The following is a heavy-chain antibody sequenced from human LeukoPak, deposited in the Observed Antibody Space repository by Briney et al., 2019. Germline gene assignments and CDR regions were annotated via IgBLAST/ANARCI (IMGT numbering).Heavy chain of an antibody. J-gene: IGHJ4*02. CDR3: ARGGKDDYSNPVKY. CDR1: GYSISSGYY. V-gene: IGHV4-38-2*02. CDR2: IYHSGST. D-gene: IGHD4-11*01. Sequence: SETLSLTCTVSGYSISSGYYWGWIRQPPGKGLEWIGRIYHSGSTYYNPSLKSRVTISVDTSKNQFSLKLSSVTAADTAVYYCARGGKDDYSNPVKYWGQGTLVTVSS.